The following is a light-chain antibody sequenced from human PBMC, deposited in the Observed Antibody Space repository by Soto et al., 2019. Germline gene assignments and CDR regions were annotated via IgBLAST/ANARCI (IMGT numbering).Light chain of an antibody. CDR2: DAS. J-gene: IGKJ1*01. CDR1: QSVTSR. CDR3: QQYYSYSSWT. V-gene: IGKV1-5*01. Sequence: DIQMTQSPSTLSASLGDRVTITCRASQSVTSRLADLAWYQQKPGKAPHVLIFDASKLKSGGPSRFSGSGSGTEFTLTISSLQPDDFATYYCQQYYSYSSWTFGQGTKVEVK.